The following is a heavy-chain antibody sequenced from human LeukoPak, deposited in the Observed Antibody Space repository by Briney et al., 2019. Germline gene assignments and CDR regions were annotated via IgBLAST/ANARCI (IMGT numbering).Heavy chain of an antibody. CDR1: GGSISSSVYY. J-gene: IGHJ4*02. D-gene: IGHD1-26*01. Sequence: SETLSLTCTVSGGSISSSVYYWSCIRQPPGKGLEWIGEINQSGSTNYNPSLKSRVSISIDTSKKQFSLKLRSVTAADTAVYYCARKGAASRFDYWGQGTLVTVSS. CDR2: INQSGST. CDR3: ARKGAASRFDY. V-gene: IGHV4-39*01.